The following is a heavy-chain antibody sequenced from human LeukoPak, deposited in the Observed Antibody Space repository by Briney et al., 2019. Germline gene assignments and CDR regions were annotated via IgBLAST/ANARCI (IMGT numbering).Heavy chain of an antibody. V-gene: IGHV3-21*04. CDR1: GFTFSSYR. Sequence: PGGSLRLSCAASGFTFSSYRMNWVRQAPGKGLEWVSSISSSSSYIYYADSVKGRFTISRDNAKNSLYLQMNSLRAEDTAVYYCAKDDRIQTRRYSYNYWGQGTLVTVSS. D-gene: IGHD5-18*01. CDR3: AKDDRIQTRRYSYNY. CDR2: ISSSSSYI. J-gene: IGHJ4*02.